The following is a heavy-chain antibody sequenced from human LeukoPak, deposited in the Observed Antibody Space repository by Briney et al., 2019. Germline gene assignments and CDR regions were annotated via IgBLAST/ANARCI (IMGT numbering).Heavy chain of an antibody. V-gene: IGHV3-21*01. J-gene: IGHJ5*02. CDR2: ISSSSSYI. Sequence: GGSLRLSCAASGFNFSSYSMNWVRQAPGKGLEWVSSISSSSSYIYYADSVKGRFTISRDNAKNSLYLQMNSLRAEDTAVYYCATPPNWFDPWGQGTLVTVSS. CDR1: GFNFSSYS. CDR3: ATPPNWFDP.